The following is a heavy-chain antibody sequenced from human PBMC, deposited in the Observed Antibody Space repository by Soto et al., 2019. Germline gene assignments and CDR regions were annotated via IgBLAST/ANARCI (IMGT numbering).Heavy chain of an antibody. CDR3: ASGLIVTVGDYYYYGMDV. J-gene: IGHJ6*02. Sequence: SETLSLTCAVYGGCCSGYYWRWIRQRPGKGLEWIGEINHSGSTNYHPSLKSRVTISVDTSKNQFSLKLSSVTAADTAVYYCASGLIVTVGDYYYYGMDVWGQGPTVTVSS. CDR2: INHSGST. D-gene: IGHD1-26*01. V-gene: IGHV4-34*01. CDR1: GGCCSGYY.